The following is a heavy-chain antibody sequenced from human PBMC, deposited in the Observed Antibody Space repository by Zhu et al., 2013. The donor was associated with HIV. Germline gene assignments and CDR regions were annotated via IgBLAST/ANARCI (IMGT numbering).Heavy chain of an antibody. Sequence: QVQLVQSGAEVKKPGASVKVSCKASGQTFTGYYMHWVRQAPGQGLEWMGWINPNSGGTNYAQKFQGWVTMTRDTSISTAYMELSRLRSDDTAVYYCARAGGFLEWLSNPIGAFDYWGQGTLVTVSS. V-gene: IGHV1-2*04. CDR1: GQTFTGYY. CDR2: INPNSGGT. CDR3: ARAGGFLEWLSNPIGAFDY. J-gene: IGHJ4*02. D-gene: IGHD3-3*01.